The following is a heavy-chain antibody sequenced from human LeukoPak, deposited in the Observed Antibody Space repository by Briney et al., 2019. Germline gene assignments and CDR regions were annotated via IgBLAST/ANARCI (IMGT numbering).Heavy chain of an antibody. CDR1: GFTFNNYI. CDR3: ASPAGD. CDR2: ISEGSTYI. J-gene: IGHJ4*02. D-gene: IGHD2-15*01. Sequence: GGSLRLSRAASGFTFNNYIMNWVRQAPGKGLEWVASISEGSTYIYYADSVKGRFTISRDSTKHSFYLQMNSLRAEDTAVYYCASPAGDWGQGTLVTVSS. V-gene: IGHV3-21*01.